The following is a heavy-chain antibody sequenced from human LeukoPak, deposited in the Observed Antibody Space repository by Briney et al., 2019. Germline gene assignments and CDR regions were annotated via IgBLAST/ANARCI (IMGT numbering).Heavy chain of an antibody. CDR3: ARDVSDENGSSSRIHLDS. J-gene: IGHJ4*02. D-gene: IGHD6-6*01. V-gene: IGHV3-7*01. CDR2: IKQDGSEK. Sequence: GGSLRLSCAASGFTFSNYWMTWVRQAPGKGLEWVANIKQDGSEKYYVDSVKGRFTISRDNAKNSLFLQMNSLRAEDTAVYYCARDVSDENGSSSRIHLDSWGQGTLVSVSA. CDR1: GFTFSNYW.